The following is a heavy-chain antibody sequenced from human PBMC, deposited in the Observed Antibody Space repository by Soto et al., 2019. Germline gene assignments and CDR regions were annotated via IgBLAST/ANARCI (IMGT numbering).Heavy chain of an antibody. Sequence: QVQLQESGPGPVKPSGTLSLTCAVSGDSISSSNWWSWVRQAPGKGLEWIGEIYHSGATTYNPSLKSRATISVDPSKNHFSLKLTSVTAADTAVYFCARDLGTGTDFWGRGTLVTVAS. CDR1: GDSISSSNW. CDR3: ARDLGTGTDF. J-gene: IGHJ4*02. V-gene: IGHV4-4*02. D-gene: IGHD1-1*01. CDR2: IYHSGAT.